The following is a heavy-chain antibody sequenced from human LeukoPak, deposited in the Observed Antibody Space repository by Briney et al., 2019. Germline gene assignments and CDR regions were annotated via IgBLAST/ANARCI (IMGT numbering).Heavy chain of an antibody. Sequence: PSETLSLTCAVSGGSITTTNWWSWVRQPPGKGLEWIGEVHLNGATNYNPSLESRFSMSIDKSNNPLSLEVTSVTAADTAMYYCTRESGAFSPFGFWGQGTLVTVSS. CDR1: GGSITTTNW. J-gene: IGHJ4*02. D-gene: IGHD1-26*01. CDR3: TRESGAFSPFGF. CDR2: VHLNGAT. V-gene: IGHV4-4*02.